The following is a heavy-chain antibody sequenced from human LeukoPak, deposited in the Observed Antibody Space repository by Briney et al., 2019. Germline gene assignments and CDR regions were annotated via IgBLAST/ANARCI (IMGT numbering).Heavy chain of an antibody. CDR1: GFTFDDYA. D-gene: IGHD6-19*01. J-gene: IGHJ4*02. Sequence: PGGSLRLSCAVSGFTFDDYAMHWVRQTPGKGLEWVSLISGDGGSTYFADSVKGRFTVSRDNSKNSLYLQMNSLRPEDTALYYCAKVPSSASGWYRFDYWGQGTLVTVSS. V-gene: IGHV3-43*02. CDR3: AKVPSSASGWYRFDY. CDR2: ISGDGGST.